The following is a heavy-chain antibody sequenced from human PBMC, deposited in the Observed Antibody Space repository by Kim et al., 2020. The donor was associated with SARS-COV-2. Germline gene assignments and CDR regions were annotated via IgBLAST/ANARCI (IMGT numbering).Heavy chain of an antibody. CDR2: ISWNSGSI. J-gene: IGHJ4*02. CDR3: AKDNLGLVGALARPSYFDS. Sequence: GGSLRLSCAASGFTFDNYAMHWVRQAPGKGLEWVSSISWNSGSIGYADSVKGRFTISRDNAKNSLYLQMNSLRAEDTALYYCAKDNLGLVGALARPSYFDSWGQGTLVTVSS. V-gene: IGHV3-9*01. D-gene: IGHD1-26*01. CDR1: GFTFDNYA.